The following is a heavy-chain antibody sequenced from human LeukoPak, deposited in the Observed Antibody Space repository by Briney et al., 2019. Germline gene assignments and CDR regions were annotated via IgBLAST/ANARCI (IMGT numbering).Heavy chain of an antibody. CDR1: GGSISNYY. J-gene: IGHJ4*02. Sequence: SETLSLTCTVSGGSISNYYWSWIRQPAGRGLEWIGRIYTSGSTNYNPSLKSRVTMSVDTSKNQFSLKLSSVTAADTAVYYCAREATLGYCSGGTCYSAYYFDYWGQGTLVTVSP. V-gene: IGHV4-4*07. CDR3: AREATLGYCSGGTCYSAYYFDY. D-gene: IGHD2-15*01. CDR2: IYTSGST.